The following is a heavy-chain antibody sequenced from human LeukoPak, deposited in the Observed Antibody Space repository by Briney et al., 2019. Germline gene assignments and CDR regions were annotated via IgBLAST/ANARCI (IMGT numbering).Heavy chain of an antibody. V-gene: IGHV4-61*01. D-gene: IGHD3-10*01. CDR2: IFYSGGT. Sequence: SETLSLTCTVSGGSMSSGTYYWSWIRQPPGKGLEWIGYIFYSGGTNYNSSLKSRVTLSIDMSKNQFSLELTSVTAADTAVYYCARVFDSGSQAYFYYMDVWGKGTTVTIFS. CDR3: ARVFDSGSQAYFYYMDV. CDR1: GGSMSSGTYY. J-gene: IGHJ6*03.